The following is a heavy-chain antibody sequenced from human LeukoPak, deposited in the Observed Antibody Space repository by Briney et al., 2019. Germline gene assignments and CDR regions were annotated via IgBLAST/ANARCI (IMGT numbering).Heavy chain of an antibody. Sequence: GGSLRLSCVASGFTFSHSWMTWVRQAPGKGLEWVGHIKEDGSSQNYADSVKGRFTISRDNAKSSLHLQMNGLRAEDTAMYYCVKDSGWFHFDSWGQVTLVTVSS. CDR1: GFTFSHSW. CDR3: VKDSGWFHFDS. J-gene: IGHJ4*02. D-gene: IGHD6-19*01. CDR2: IKEDGSSQ. V-gene: IGHV3-7*03.